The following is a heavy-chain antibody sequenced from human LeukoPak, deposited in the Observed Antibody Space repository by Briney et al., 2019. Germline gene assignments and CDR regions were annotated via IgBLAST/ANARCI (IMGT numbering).Heavy chain of an antibody. CDR3: ARAPGAFDI. V-gene: IGHV4-31*03. CDR1: GDSITSGSYY. Sequence: SETLSLTCTVSGDSITSGSYYRAWVRQHPEKGLEWIGYIYYTGGTHYNPSLKSRLTISVDTSENQFSLKMRSVTAADTAIYYCARAPGAFDIWGQGTMVTVSS. CDR2: IYYTGGT. J-gene: IGHJ3*02.